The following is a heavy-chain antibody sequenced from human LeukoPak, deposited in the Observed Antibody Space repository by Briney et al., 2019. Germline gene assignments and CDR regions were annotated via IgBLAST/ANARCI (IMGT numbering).Heavy chain of an antibody. CDR3: ARGGTYYYDSSVN. V-gene: IGHV4-38-2*01. CDR2: IYHTGST. J-gene: IGHJ4*02. CDR1: GYSISSGYY. D-gene: IGHD3-22*01. Sequence: PSETLSLTCAVSGYSISSGYYWGWIRQPPGKGLEWIGNIYHTGSTYYNPSLKSRVTISVDTSKNRFSLKLSSVTAADTAVYYCARGGTYYYDSSVNWGQGTLVTVSS.